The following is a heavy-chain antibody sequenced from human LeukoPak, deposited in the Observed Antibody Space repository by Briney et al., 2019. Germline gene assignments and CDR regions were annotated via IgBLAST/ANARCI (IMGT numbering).Heavy chain of an antibody. D-gene: IGHD4/OR15-4a*01. J-gene: IGHJ3*02. V-gene: IGHV3-30*04. CDR2: ISYDGSNK. Sequence: GWSLRLSCAASGFTFSSYAMHWVRQAPGKGLEWVAVISYDGSNKYYADSVRGRFTISRDNAKNSLYLQMNSLGAEDTAVYHCARDRDVDYGNDGFDIWGQGTTVTVSS. CDR1: GFTFSSYA. CDR3: ARDRDVDYGNDGFDI.